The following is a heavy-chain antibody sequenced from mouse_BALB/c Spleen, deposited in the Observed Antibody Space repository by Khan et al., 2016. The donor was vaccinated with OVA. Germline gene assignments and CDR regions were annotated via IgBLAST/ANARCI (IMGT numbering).Heavy chain of an antibody. CDR2: ISYSGRT. Sequence: EVQLQESGPGLVKPSQSLSLTCTVTGYSITSDYAWNWIRQFPGNKLEWMGYISYSGRTSYNPSLKSRISITRDTSKNQFFLQLKSVTTEDIATYFCARSVTITTVVATDFDYWGQGTTLTVSS. V-gene: IGHV3-2*02. CDR1: GYSITSDYA. CDR3: ARSVTITTVVATDFDY. D-gene: IGHD1-1*01. J-gene: IGHJ2*01.